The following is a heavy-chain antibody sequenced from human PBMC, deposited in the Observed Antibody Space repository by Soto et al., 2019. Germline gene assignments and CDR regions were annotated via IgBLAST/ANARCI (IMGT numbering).Heavy chain of an antibody. Sequence: GGSLRLSCAASGFTFSSYAMHWVRQAPGKGLEWVAVISYDGSNKYYADSVKGRFTIPRDNSKNTLYLQMNSLRAEDTAVYYCARERNYYDSSGYYYAFDYWGQGTLVTSPQ. CDR2: ISYDGSNK. D-gene: IGHD3-22*01. CDR3: ARERNYYDSSGYYYAFDY. J-gene: IGHJ4*02. V-gene: IGHV3-30-3*01. CDR1: GFTFSSYA.